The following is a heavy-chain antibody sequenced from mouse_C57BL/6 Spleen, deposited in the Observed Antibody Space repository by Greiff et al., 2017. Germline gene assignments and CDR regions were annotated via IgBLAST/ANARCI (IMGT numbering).Heavy chain of an antibody. CDR1: GFSLTSYG. Sequence: VQLQQSGPGLVQPSPSLSITCTVSGFSLTSYGVHWVRQSPGKGLEWLGVIWRGGSTDYNAAFMSRLSITKDNSKSQVFFKMNSLQADDTAIYYCAKTRSLDDYDVGFAYWGQGTLVTVSA. J-gene: IGHJ3*01. CDR3: AKTRSLDDYDVGFAY. D-gene: IGHD2-4*01. V-gene: IGHV2-5*01. CDR2: IWRGGST.